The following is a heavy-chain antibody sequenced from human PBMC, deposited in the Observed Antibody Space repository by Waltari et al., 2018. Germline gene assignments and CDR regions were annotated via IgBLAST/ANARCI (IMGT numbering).Heavy chain of an antibody. V-gene: IGHV3-53*01. D-gene: IGHD2-15*01. Sequence: EVQLVESGGGLIQAGGSLRLSCAASGFTVIRPYMAWVRQAPGKGLESVAISYSHGTTSYADSVKGRFTISRDNSKNTLFLQMSSVRVDDTAMYYCTTRVAISGVPGMPDYWGQGTLVTVSS. CDR3: TTRVAISGVPGMPDY. CDR1: GFTVIRPY. CDR2: SYSHGTT. J-gene: IGHJ4*02.